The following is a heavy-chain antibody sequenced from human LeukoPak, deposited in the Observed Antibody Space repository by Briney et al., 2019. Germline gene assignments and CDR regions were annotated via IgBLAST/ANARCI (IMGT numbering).Heavy chain of an antibody. CDR1: GFTFSSYS. D-gene: IGHD3-10*01. CDR2: ISSSSSYI. V-gene: IGHV3-21*01. Sequence: KPGGSLRLSCAASGFTFSSYSMNWVRQAPGKGLEWVSSISSSSSYIYYADSVKGRFTISRDNAKNSLYLQMNSLRAEDTAVYYCARVSMVRGVRVDCWGQGTLVTVSS. CDR3: ARVSMVRGVRVDC. J-gene: IGHJ4*02.